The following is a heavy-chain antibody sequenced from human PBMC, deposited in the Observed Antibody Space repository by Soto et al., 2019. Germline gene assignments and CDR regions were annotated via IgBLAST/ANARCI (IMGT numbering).Heavy chain of an antibody. J-gene: IGHJ4*02. V-gene: IGHV3-23*01. CDR3: VKGHSDSYYYFDS. CDR1: GFTFSFCA. CDR2: MRGSGGDT. Sequence: EVQLLESGGALVQPGGSLRLSCAASGFTFSFCAMSWVRQAPGKGLEWVSSMRGSGGDTYYADSVKGRFSISRDNYKNTLYLQMNSLRVEDTAVDYCVKGHSDSYYYFDSWGQGTLVTVSS. D-gene: IGHD3-22*01.